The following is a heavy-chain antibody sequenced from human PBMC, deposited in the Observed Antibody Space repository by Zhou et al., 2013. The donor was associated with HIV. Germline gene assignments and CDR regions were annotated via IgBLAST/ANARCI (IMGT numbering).Heavy chain of an antibody. V-gene: IGHV1-18*01. Sequence: QVRLVQSESELTKPGASVKVACKTSGYIFTKNGIAWVRQSPEQGLEWMGWISPFNLEPQINAQKFQGRVTMTTDTSTSTAYMELSSLRSDDTAKYFCARESEGSSFYYYMDVWGTGTTVIVSS. J-gene: IGHJ6*03. CDR3: ARESEGSSFYYYMDV. CDR2: ISPFNLEP. CDR1: GYIFTKNG.